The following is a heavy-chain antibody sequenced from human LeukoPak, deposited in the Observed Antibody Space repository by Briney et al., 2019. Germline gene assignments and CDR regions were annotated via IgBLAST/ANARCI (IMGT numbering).Heavy chain of an antibody. CDR1: GGSFSGYY. D-gene: IGHD3-3*01. V-gene: IGHV4-34*01. J-gene: IGHJ4*02. CDR2: INHSGST. CDR3: ARGPHYDFQLDY. Sequence: SETLSLTCAVYGGSFSGYYWSWIRQPPGKGLEWIGEINHSGSTNYNPSLKSRVTISVDTSKNQFSLKLSSVTAADTAVYYCARGPHYDFQLDYWGQGTLVTVSS.